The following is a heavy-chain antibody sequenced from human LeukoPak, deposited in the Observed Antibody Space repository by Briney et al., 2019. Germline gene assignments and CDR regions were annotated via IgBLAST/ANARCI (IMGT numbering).Heavy chain of an antibody. CDR2: IYTSGTS. V-gene: IGHV4-4*07. D-gene: IGHD1-1*01. CDR3: AGEVEPRARAFDM. CDR1: GDSISSYF. J-gene: IGHJ3*02. Sequence: ASETLSLTCTVSGDSISSYFWTWIRQPAGKGLEWIGRIYTSGTSNYNPSLKSRVTMSIDPPKNHFSLNLSSVTAADTAVYYCAGEVEPRARAFDMWGQGTMVTVSS.